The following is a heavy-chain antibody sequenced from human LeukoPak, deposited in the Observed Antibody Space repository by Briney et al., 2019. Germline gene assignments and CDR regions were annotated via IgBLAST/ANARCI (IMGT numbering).Heavy chain of an antibody. CDR2: IYTSGST. D-gene: IGHD6-19*01. J-gene: IGHJ4*02. V-gene: IGHV4-4*07. CDR3: ARGPLYSSGWYYFDY. CDR1: GGSISSYY. Sequence: SETLSLTCTDSGGSISSYYWSWIRQPAGKGLEWIGRIYTSGSTNYNPSLKSRVTISVDKSKNQFSLKLSSVTAADTAVYYCARGPLYSSGWYYFDYWGQGTLVTVSS.